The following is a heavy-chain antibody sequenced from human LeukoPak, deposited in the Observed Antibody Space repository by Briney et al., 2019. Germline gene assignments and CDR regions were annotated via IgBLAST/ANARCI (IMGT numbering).Heavy chain of an antibody. D-gene: IGHD6-19*01. J-gene: IGHJ5*02. CDR1: GYTFTSYY. Sequence: ASVKVSCKASGYTFTSYYMHWVRQAPGQGLEWMGIINPSGGSTSYAQKFQGRVTMTRDTSTSTVYMELSSLRSEDTAVYYCAGDRPVAGTESNWFDPWGQGTLVTVSS. CDR3: AGDRPVAGTESNWFDP. CDR2: INPSGGST. V-gene: IGHV1-46*01.